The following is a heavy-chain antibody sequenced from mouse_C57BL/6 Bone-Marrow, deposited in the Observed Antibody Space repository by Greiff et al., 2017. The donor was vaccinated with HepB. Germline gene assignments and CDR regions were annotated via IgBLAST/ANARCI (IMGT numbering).Heavy chain of an antibody. CDR2: IYPRSGNT. D-gene: IGHD2-5*01. CDR3: ARTYYSNPAWFAY. V-gene: IGHV1-81*01. CDR1: GYTFTSYG. Sequence: VQLQQSGAELARPGASVKLSCKASGYTFTSYGISWVKQRTGQGLEWIGEIYPRSGNTYYNEKFKGKATLTADKSSSTAYMELRSLTSKDSAVYFCARTYYSNPAWFAYWGQGTLVTVSA. J-gene: IGHJ3*01.